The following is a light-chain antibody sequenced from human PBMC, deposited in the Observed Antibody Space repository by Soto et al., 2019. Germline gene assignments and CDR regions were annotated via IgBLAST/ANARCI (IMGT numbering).Light chain of an antibody. V-gene: IGKV3-11*01. CDR2: DAS. Sequence: EVVLTQSPAILSLSPGERATLSCRASQSVSSYLAWYQQRPGQAPRLLIYDASNRATGIPARFSGSGSGTDFTLTISSLEHEDFAVYYCQQRSDWPLTFGGGTRLEIK. CDR1: QSVSSY. J-gene: IGKJ5*01. CDR3: QQRSDWPLT.